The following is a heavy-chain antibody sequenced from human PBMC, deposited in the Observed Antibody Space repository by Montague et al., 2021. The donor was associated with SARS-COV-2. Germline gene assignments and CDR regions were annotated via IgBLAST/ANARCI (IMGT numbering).Heavy chain of an antibody. V-gene: IGHV4-34*01. J-gene: IGHJ4*02. CDR1: GGSFSGYY. CDR3: ERGTKGVFTYDYASSRYASDY. Sequence: SETLSLTCAVYGGSFSGYYWSWIRQPPGKGLEWIGEINHSGSTKYNPSLKRRVTISVATSKNQFSLKMSSVTAADTAVYYCERGTKGVFTYDYASSRYASDYWGQGTLVTVSS. D-gene: IGHD3-22*01. CDR2: INHSGST.